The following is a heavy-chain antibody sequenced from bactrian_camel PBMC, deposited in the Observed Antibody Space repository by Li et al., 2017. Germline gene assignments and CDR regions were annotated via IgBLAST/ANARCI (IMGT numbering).Heavy chain of an antibody. V-gene: IGHV3-2*01. Sequence: VQLVESGGGLVQPGGSLRLSCSASGFTFSSYYMSWVRQAPGKGLEWVSSIYSDGSNTRYTDSVKGRFTISRDNAKNTVYLQMNSLKSEDTAPYYCTTEGFGYWGQGTQVTVS. J-gene: IGHJ6*01. CDR2: IYSDGSNT. CDR1: GFTFSSYY. CDR3: TTEGFGY.